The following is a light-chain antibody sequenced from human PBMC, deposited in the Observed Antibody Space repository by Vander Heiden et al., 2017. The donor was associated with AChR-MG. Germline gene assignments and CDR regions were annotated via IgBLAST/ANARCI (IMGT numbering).Light chain of an antibody. CDR2: DVS. CDR1: SSDVGGYNY. J-gene: IGLJ1*01. CDR3: SSYTSSF. V-gene: IGLV2-14*01. Sequence: QSALTQPAPVSGSPGQSITISCTGTSSDVGGYNYVSWYQQHPGKAPKLMIYDVSKRPSGVSNRFSGSKSGNTASLTISGLQAEDEADYYCSSYTSSFFGTGTKVTVL.